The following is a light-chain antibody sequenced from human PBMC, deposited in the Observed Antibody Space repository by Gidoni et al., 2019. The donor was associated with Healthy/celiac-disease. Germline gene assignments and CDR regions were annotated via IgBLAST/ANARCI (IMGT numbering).Light chain of an antibody. CDR2: WAS. Sequence: DIVMTQSQYSLAVSLGERATINCKSSQSVLYSSNNKNYLAWYQQKPGQPPKLLIYWASTRESGVPDRFSGSGSGTDFTLTISSLQAEDVAVYYCQQYYSTLTFGGXTKVEIK. CDR1: QSVLYSSNNKNY. CDR3: QQYYSTLT. V-gene: IGKV4-1*01. J-gene: IGKJ4*01.